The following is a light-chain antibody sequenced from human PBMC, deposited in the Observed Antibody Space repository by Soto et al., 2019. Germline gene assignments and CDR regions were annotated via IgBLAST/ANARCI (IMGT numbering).Light chain of an antibody. CDR3: MQEAHWPIT. CDR1: QSLVHSDGIAY. V-gene: IGKV2-30*02. Sequence: DVVMTQSPLSLPVTLGQPASISCRSNQSLVHSDGIAYFSWFQQSPVRSPKRLIYKVSNLDSGVPARFSGSGYGTDFALKISRVEAEDIGIYYCMQEAHWPITFGQGTRLEIK. J-gene: IGKJ5*01. CDR2: KVS.